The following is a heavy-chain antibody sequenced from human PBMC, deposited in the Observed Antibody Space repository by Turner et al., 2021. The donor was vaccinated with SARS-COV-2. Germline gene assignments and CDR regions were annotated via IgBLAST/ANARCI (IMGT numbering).Heavy chain of an antibody. J-gene: IGHJ4*02. Sequence: EEQLLESGGGLVQPGGSLRPSCAAAGFAFSSYGMSWVRQAPGKGLEWVSIISVGGDTTLYGDSVKGRFTISRDNSRNTLFLQMNSRRAEDTAVYYCAKGSGGSSWYYFDSWGQGTLVTVSS. CDR3: AKGSGGSSWYYFDS. CDR1: GFAFSSYG. CDR2: ISVGGDTT. V-gene: IGHV3-23*01. D-gene: IGHD6-13*01.